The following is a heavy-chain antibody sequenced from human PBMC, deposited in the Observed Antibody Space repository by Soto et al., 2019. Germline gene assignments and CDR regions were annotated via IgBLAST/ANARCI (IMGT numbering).Heavy chain of an antibody. V-gene: IGHV4-34*01. CDR1: GGSFSGYY. D-gene: IGHD4-4*01. J-gene: IGHJ6*02. Sequence: SETLSLTCAVYGGSFSGYYWSWIRQPTGRGLEWIGEINHSGSTNYNPSLKSRVSISVDTSKNQFSLKLSYVTAADTAVYYCASGSGYSNNWGYYYYGMDVWGQGTTVTVS. CDR2: INHSGST. CDR3: ASGSGYSNNWGYYYYGMDV.